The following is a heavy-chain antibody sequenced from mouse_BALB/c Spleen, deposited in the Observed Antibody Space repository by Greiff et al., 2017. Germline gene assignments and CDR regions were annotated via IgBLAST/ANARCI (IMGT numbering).Heavy chain of an antibody. J-gene: IGHJ4*01. V-gene: IGHV1-87*01. CDR2: IYPGDGDT. CDR3: ARSSYYGSSYPYAMDY. D-gene: IGHD1-1*01. CDR1: GYTFTSYW. Sequence: QVQLQQSGAELARPGASVKLSCKASGYTFTSYWMQWVKQRPGQGLEWIGAIYPGDGDTRYTQKFKGKATLTADKSSSTAYMQLSSLASEDSAVYYCARSSYYGSSYPYAMDYWGQGTSVTVSS.